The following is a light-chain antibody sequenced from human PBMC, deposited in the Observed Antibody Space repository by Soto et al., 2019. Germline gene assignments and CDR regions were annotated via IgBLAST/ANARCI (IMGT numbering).Light chain of an antibody. CDR2: DAS. J-gene: IGKJ4*01. V-gene: IGKV1-5*01. CDR3: QQYNNYPLT. Sequence: DIQMTQSPSALSASAGEAVPSTCRASQSMSSWLAWYQQKPGKAPKLLIYDASSLESGVPSRFSGSGSGTEFTLTISSLQPDDFATHYCQQYNNYPLTFGGGTKVDIK. CDR1: QSMSSW.